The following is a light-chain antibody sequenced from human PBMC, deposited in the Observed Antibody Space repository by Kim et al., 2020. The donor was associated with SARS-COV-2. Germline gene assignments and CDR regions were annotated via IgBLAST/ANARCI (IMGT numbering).Light chain of an antibody. Sequence: SYELTQPPSVSVAPGKTARITCCGNKLGKKSVHWYQQKPGQAPVLVIYYDSDRPSGIPERFSGSNSGNAATLTISRVEAGDEADYYCQVWDSSSDHPVFGGGTQLTVL. V-gene: IGLV3-21*01. CDR2: YDS. CDR1: KLGKKS. J-gene: IGLJ2*01. CDR3: QVWDSSSDHPV.